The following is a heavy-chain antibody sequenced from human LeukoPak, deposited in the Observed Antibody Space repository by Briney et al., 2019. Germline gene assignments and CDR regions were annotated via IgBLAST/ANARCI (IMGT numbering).Heavy chain of an antibody. CDR2: VSNDGSNR. Sequence: GGSLRLSCAASGFIFSTYGVHWVRQAPAKGLEWVAVVSNDGSNRYYADSVKGRFTISRDNSKNTLDLQMDSLRAEDTAVYFCAKDRSNYGFDYWGQGTLVTVSS. D-gene: IGHD3-10*01. J-gene: IGHJ4*02. CDR1: GFIFSTYG. CDR3: AKDRSNYGFDY. V-gene: IGHV3-30*18.